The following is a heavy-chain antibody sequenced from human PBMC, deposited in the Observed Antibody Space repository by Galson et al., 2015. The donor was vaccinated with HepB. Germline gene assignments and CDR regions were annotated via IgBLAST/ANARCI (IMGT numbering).Heavy chain of an antibody. V-gene: IGHV3-21*01. J-gene: IGHJ3*02. CDR1: GFTFSSYS. Sequence: SLRLSCAASGFTFSSYSMNWVRQAPGKGLEWVSSISSSSSYIYHADSVKGRFTISRDNAKNSLYLQMNSLRAEDTAVYYCARRGYYYDSSGGVGAFDIWGQGTMVTVSS. CDR3: ARRGYYYDSSGGVGAFDI. CDR2: ISSSSSYI. D-gene: IGHD3-22*01.